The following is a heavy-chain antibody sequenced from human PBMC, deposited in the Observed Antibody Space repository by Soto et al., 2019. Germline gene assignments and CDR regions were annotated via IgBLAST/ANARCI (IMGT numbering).Heavy chain of an antibody. CDR2: INPNSGGT. V-gene: IGHV1-2*02. D-gene: IGHD5-18*01. CDR3: ARDWVDTAIQGHYYYYYGMDV. Sequence: VASVKVSCKASGYTFTGYYMHWVRQAPGQGLEWVGWINPNSGGTNYAQKFQGRVTMTRDTSISTAYMELSRLRSDDTAVYYCARDWVDTAIQGHYYYYYGMDVWGQGTTVTVSS. J-gene: IGHJ6*02. CDR1: GYTFTGYY.